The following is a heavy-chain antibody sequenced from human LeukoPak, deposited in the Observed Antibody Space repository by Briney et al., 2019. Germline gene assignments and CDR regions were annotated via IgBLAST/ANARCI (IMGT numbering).Heavy chain of an antibody. CDR1: GGSISSSSYY. CDR2: IYYSGST. Sequence: SETLSLTCTVSGGSISSSSYYWGWIRQPPGKGLEWIGYIYYSGSTNYNPSLKSRVTISVDTSKNQFSLKLSSVTAADTAVYYCARVQYDFWSGFTLTGYYYYMDVWGKGTTVTVSS. J-gene: IGHJ6*03. CDR3: ARVQYDFWSGFTLTGYYYYMDV. V-gene: IGHV4-61*05. D-gene: IGHD3-3*01.